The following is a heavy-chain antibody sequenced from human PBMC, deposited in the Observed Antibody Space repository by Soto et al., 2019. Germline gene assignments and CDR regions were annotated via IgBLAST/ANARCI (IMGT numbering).Heavy chain of an antibody. J-gene: IGHJ6*03. CDR1: GYTFTSYG. D-gene: IGHD2-2*01. Sequence: ASVKVSCKASGYTFTSYGISWVRQAPGQGLEWMGGFDPEDGETIYAQKFQGRVTMTEDTSTDTAYMELSSLRSEDTAVYYCATPPAAFRGEYYYYYMDVWGKGTTVTVSS. V-gene: IGHV1-24*01. CDR3: ATPPAAFRGEYYYYYMDV. CDR2: FDPEDGET.